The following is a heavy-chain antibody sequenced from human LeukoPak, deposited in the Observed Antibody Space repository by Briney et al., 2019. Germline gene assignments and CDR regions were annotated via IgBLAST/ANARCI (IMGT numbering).Heavy chain of an antibody. Sequence: ASVKVSCKASGYTFTSYDINWVRQATGQGLEWMGWMNPDSGSTGYAQKFQGRVTITRSTSISTAYMELSSLRSEDTAVYYCARAKLRQGSPEDYWGQGTLVTISS. V-gene: IGHV1-8*03. J-gene: IGHJ4*02. CDR1: GYTFTSYD. CDR2: MNPDSGST. CDR3: ARAKLRQGSPEDY. D-gene: IGHD3-10*01.